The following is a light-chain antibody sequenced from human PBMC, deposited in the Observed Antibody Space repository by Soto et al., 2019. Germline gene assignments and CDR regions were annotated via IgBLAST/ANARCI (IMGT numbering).Light chain of an antibody. CDR3: FSYTSSGTYV. J-gene: IGLJ1*01. V-gene: IGLV2-14*01. CDR2: EFS. Sequence: QSVLTQPASVCGSPGQSITISCTGTISDVGNYNYVSWYQQHPGKAPKLMIYEFSNRPSGVSNRFSVAKSVNTASLTISWLQAEDGTDYYCFSYTSSGTYVFGNGSKVTVL. CDR1: ISDVGNYNY.